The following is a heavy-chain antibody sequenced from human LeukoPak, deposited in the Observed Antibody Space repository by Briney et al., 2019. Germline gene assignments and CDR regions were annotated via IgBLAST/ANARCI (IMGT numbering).Heavy chain of an antibody. CDR1: GYIFTDYW. Sequence: GESLKISCKASGYIFTDYWIGWVRQMPGKGLEWMGLIYPAGSQTIYSPSFQGQVTISADKSISTAYLQWSSLKASDTAMYYCARLVKNYDFWSGYPDYWGQGTLITVSS. CDR2: IYPAGSQT. V-gene: IGHV5-51*01. D-gene: IGHD3-3*01. CDR3: ARLVKNYDFWSGYPDY. J-gene: IGHJ4*02.